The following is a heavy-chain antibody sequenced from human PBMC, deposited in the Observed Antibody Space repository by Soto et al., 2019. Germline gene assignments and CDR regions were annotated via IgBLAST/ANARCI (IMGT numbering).Heavy chain of an antibody. D-gene: IGHD1-26*01. J-gene: IGHJ6*02. Sequence: QLQLQESGSGLVKPSQTLSLTCAVSGGSISSGGYSWSWIRQPPGKGLEWIGYIYPRGRTYYNPSLKARVTISVDRSKNQFSLKLSSVTAADTAVYYCDREEVVRGYGYGMDVWGQGTTVTVSS. CDR2: IYPRGRT. V-gene: IGHV4-30-2*01. CDR1: GGSISSGGYS. CDR3: DREEVVRGYGYGMDV.